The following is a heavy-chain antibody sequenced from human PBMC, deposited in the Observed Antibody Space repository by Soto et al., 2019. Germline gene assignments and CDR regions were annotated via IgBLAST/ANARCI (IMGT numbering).Heavy chain of an antibody. CDR1: GYTFTSYD. Sequence: ASVKVSCKASGYTFTSYDINWVRQATGQGLEWMGWMNPNSGNTGYAQKFQGRVTMTRNTSISTAYMELSSLRSEDAAVYYCARGGHSYYDFWSGYFLRDYYYGMDVWGQGTTVTAP. CDR2: MNPNSGNT. J-gene: IGHJ6*02. D-gene: IGHD3-3*01. V-gene: IGHV1-8*01. CDR3: ARGGHSYYDFWSGYFLRDYYYGMDV.